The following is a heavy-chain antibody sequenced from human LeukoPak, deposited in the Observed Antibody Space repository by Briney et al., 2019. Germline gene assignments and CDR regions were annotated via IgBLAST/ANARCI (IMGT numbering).Heavy chain of an antibody. CDR3: ARGRVVAATPAFDY. D-gene: IGHD2-15*01. CDR1: GFTFSSYS. V-gene: IGHV3-48*04. J-gene: IGHJ4*02. CDR2: ISSSSSTI. Sequence: AGGSLRLSCAASGFTFSSYSMNWVRQAPGKGLEWVSYISSSSSTIYYADSVKGRFTISRDNAKNSLYLQMNSLRAEDTAVYYCARGRVVAATPAFDYWGQGTLVTVSS.